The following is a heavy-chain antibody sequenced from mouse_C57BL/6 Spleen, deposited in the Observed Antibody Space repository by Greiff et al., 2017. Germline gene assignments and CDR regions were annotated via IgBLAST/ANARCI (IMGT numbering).Heavy chain of an antibody. D-gene: IGHD2-3*01. CDR1: GYSITSGYY. Sequence: EPGPGLVKPSQSLSLTCSVTGYSITSGYYWNWIRQFPGNKLEWMGYISYDGSNNYNPSLKNRITITRDTSKNQFFLKLNSVTTEDTATXYGARSTDGYYCYFDVWGTGTTVTVSS. V-gene: IGHV3-6*01. J-gene: IGHJ1*03. CDR2: ISYDGSN. CDR3: ARSTDGYYCYFDV.